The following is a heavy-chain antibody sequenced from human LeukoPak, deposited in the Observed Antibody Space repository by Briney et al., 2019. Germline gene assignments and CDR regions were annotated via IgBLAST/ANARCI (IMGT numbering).Heavy chain of an antibody. D-gene: IGHD6-25*01. CDR3: ARGSSAPDY. J-gene: IGHJ4*02. Sequence: PGRSLRLSCAASGYTFSDYTMNWVRQATGKGVECISYISRSSDTIYYADSVKGRFAISRDNAKNSVYLQMNSLRDEDTAVYYCARGSSAPDYWGQGTLVTVSS. V-gene: IGHV3-48*02. CDR2: ISRSSDTI. CDR1: GYTFSDYT.